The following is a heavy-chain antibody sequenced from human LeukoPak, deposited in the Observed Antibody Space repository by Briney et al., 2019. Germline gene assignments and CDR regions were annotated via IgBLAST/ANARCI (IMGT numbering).Heavy chain of an antibody. V-gene: IGHV6-1*01. CDR1: GDSVSSNTAA. D-gene: IGHD2-15*01. J-gene: IGHJ5*02. Sequence: SQTLSLTCAISGDSVSSNTAAWNWIRQSPSRGLEWLGRTYYRSKWYNDYALSVKSRITINPDTSKNQFSLQLNSVTPEDTAVYYCARVDPDRSGGRCYSNWFDPWGQGTLVTVSS. CDR2: TYYRSKWYN. CDR3: ARVDPDRSGGRCYSNWFDP.